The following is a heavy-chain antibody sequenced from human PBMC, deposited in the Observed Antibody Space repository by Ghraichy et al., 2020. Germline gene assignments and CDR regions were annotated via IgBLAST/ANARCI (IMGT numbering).Heavy chain of an antibody. CDR3: AKGFRGYVSHGMDV. J-gene: IGHJ6*02. CDR2: ISWNSGSI. D-gene: IGHD5-12*01. Sequence: GGSLRLSCAASGFTFDDYAMHWVRQAPGKGLEWHSGISWNSGSIGYADSVKGRFSISRDNAKNSLYLQMNSLRAEDTALYYCAKGFRGYVSHGMDVWGQGTTVTVSS. V-gene: IGHV3-9*01. CDR1: GFTFDDYA.